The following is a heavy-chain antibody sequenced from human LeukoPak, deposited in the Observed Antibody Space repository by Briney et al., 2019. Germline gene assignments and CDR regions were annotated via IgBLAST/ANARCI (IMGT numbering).Heavy chain of an antibody. CDR2: INAGGGET. CDR1: GFTFSTYA. D-gene: IGHD4-17*01. CDR3: GRDPNGDYFGAFEF. Sequence: GGSLRLSCAASGFTFSTYAMTWVRQAAEKGLEWVSIINAGGGETYYADSVKGRFAISRDNSKNTLYLQMNSLRVEDTAVYYCGRDPNGDYFGAFEFWGQETLVTVSA. J-gene: IGHJ3*01. V-gene: IGHV3-23*01.